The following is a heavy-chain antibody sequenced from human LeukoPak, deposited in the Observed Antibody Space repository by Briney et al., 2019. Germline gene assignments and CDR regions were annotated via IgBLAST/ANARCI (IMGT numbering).Heavy chain of an antibody. D-gene: IGHD4-11*01. CDR2: ISDSGGST. CDR1: GFTFSSDA. CDR3: ARDLEDYNNYGEMAI. J-gene: IGHJ4*02. Sequence: GGSLRLSCAASGFTFSSDAMTWVRQAPGKGLEWVSAISDSGGSTYYADSVKGRFTISRDNSKNTLHLQMNSLRAEDTAVYFCARDLEDYNNYGEMAIWGQGTLVTVSS. V-gene: IGHV3-23*01.